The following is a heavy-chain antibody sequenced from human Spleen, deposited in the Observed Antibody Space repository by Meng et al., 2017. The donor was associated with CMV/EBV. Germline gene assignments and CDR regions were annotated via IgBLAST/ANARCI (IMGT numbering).Heavy chain of an antibody. V-gene: IGHV4-59*01. Sequence: SETLSLTCTVSGGSISRYYWSWIRQPPGKGLEWIGYIYYSGSTNYNPSLKSRVTISVDTSKTQFSLKLTSVTAADTAVYYCARGGPINWFDPWGQGTRVTVSS. J-gene: IGHJ5*02. CDR2: IYYSGST. CDR1: GGSISRYY. CDR3: ARGGPINWFDP.